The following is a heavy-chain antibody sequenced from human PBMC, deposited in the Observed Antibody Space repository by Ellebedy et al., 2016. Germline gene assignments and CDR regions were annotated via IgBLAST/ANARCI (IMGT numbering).Heavy chain of an antibody. Sequence: GGSLRLSXAASGFTFSSYWMHWVRQAPGKGLVWVSRINSDGSSTSYADSVKGRFTISRDNAKNSLYLQMNSLRAEDTAVYYCARGGRLRVTMVRGAPPDYWGQGTLVTVSS. J-gene: IGHJ4*02. CDR2: INSDGSST. V-gene: IGHV3-74*01. D-gene: IGHD3-10*01. CDR1: GFTFSSYW. CDR3: ARGGRLRVTMVRGAPPDY.